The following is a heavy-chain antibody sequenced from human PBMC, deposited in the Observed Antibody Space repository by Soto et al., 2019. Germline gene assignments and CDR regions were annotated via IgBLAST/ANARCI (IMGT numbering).Heavy chain of an antibody. Sequence: PSETLSLTCTVSGGSISSGGYYWSWIRQHPGKGLEWIGYIYYSGSTYYNPSLKSRVTISVDTSKNQFSLKLSSVTAADTAVYSCARVGYSDRWFDPWGQGTLVTVSS. J-gene: IGHJ5*02. CDR3: ARVGYSDRWFDP. CDR2: IYYSGST. D-gene: IGHD1-1*01. CDR1: GGSISSGGYY. V-gene: IGHV4-31*03.